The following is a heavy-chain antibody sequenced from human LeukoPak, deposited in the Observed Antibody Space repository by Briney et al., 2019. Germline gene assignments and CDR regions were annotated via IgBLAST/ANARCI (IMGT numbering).Heavy chain of an antibody. Sequence: SETLSLNCTVSGDSISSFYWGWIRQPAGKGLEWIGRIQTSGSTNYNPSLKSRVTMSVDTSRNQFSLKLSSVTAADTAVYYCARSSDGGYGYYFYYMDVWGKGTTVTVSS. CDR2: IQTSGST. V-gene: IGHV4-4*07. CDR3: ARSSDGGYGYYFYYMDV. J-gene: IGHJ6*03. D-gene: IGHD5-12*01. CDR1: GDSISSFY.